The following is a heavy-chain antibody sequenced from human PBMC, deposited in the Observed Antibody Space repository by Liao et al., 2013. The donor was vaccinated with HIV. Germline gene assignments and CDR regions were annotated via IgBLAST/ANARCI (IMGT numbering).Heavy chain of an antibody. D-gene: IGHD5-18*01. CDR1: GGSVNTPAYY. J-gene: IGHJ6*03. V-gene: IGHV4-39*07. CDR3: AWEGYSYGPGENYYYYMDV. Sequence: QLQLQESGPRLLRPSETLSLTCTVSGGSVNTPAYYWGWIRQPPGKGLEWIANTYYSGTSFYNPSLNSRVAISLDTSKNLFSLKLSSVTAADTAVYYCAWEGYSYGPGENYYYYMDVWGKGTTVTVSS. CDR2: TYYSGTS.